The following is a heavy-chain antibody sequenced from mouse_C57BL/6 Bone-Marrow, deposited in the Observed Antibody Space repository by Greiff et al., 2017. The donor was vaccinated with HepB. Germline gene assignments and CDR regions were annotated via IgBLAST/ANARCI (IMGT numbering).Heavy chain of an antibody. CDR2: IWSGGST. CDR1: GFSLTSYG. J-gene: IGHJ3*01. CDR3: ARPNYGSSYRAWFAY. V-gene: IGHV2-2*01. D-gene: IGHD1-1*01. Sequence: QVQLQQSGPGLVQPSQSLSITCTVSGFSLTSYGVHWVRQSPGKGLEWLGVIWSGGSTDYNAAFISRLSISKDNSKSQVFFKMNSLQADDTAIYYCARPNYGSSYRAWFAYWGQGTLVTVSA.